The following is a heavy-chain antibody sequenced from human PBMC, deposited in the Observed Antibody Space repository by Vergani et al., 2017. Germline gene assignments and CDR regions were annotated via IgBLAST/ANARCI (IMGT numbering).Heavy chain of an antibody. Sequence: QVQLQESGPGLVKPSQTLSLTCTVSGGSISSGGYYWSWIRQHPGKGLEWIGYIYYSGSTYYNPSLKSRVTISVDTSKNQFSLKLSAVTAADTAVDYCARDRGYYDSSGYSAGVDYWGQGTLVTVSS. V-gene: IGHV4-31*03. CDR1: GGSISSGGYY. CDR3: ARDRGYYDSSGYSAGVDY. CDR2: IYYSGST. J-gene: IGHJ4*02. D-gene: IGHD3-22*01.